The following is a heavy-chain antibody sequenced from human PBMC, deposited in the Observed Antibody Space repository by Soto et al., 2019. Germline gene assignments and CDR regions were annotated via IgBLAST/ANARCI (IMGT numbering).Heavy chain of an antibody. D-gene: IGHD6-19*01. CDR2: FDPEDGET. CDR1: GYTLTELS. V-gene: IGHV1-24*01. J-gene: IGHJ4*02. Sequence: ASVKVSCKVSGYTLTELSMHWVRQAPGKGLEWMGGFDPEDGETIYAQKFQGRVTMTADASTGTAYMELSSLRSEDTAVYYCASGSGSGWLGYWGQGTLVTVSS. CDR3: ASGSGSGWLGY.